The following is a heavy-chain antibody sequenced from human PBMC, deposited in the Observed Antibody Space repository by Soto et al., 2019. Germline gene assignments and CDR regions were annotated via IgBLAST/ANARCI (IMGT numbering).Heavy chain of an antibody. CDR3: ARRADTAMVDYYYVMDV. J-gene: IGHJ6*02. Sequence: GQSLKISGKGSGYGFTIYWIGCVRPMPGKVLEWMGIIYPGDSDTRYSPSFQGQVTISADKSISTAYLQWSSLKASDTAMYYCARRADTAMVDYYYVMDVLGQRTTVT. CDR1: GYGFTIYW. CDR2: IYPGDSDT. V-gene: IGHV5-51*01. D-gene: IGHD5-18*01.